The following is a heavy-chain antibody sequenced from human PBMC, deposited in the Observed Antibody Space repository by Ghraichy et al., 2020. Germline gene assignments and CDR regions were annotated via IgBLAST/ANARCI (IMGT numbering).Heavy chain of an antibody. D-gene: IGHD6-13*01. CDR3: AREAHSSSCYRLDS. Sequence: SETLSLTCTVSGDSISSYYWSWIRQPAGKGLEWIGRMYNSGSTNYNPSLKSRVTVSVDTSKNQFSLRLSSVTAADTAVYYCAREAHSSSCYRLDSWGQGTLFTVSS. CDR2: MYNSGST. V-gene: IGHV4-4*07. J-gene: IGHJ5*01. CDR1: GDSISSYY.